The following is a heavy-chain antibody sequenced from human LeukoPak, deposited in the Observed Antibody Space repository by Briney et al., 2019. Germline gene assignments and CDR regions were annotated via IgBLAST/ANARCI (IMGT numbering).Heavy chain of an antibody. D-gene: IGHD3-22*01. V-gene: IGHV3-23*01. CDR1: GFTFSSYA. CDR3: AKGQVAITMIVVVSPFDY. J-gene: IGHJ4*02. Sequence: PGGSLRLSCAASGFTFSSYAMSWVRQAPGKGLEWVSAISGSGGSTYYADSVKGRFTISRDNSKNTLYLQMNSLRAEDTAVYYCAKGQVAITMIVVVSPFDYWGQGTLVTVSS. CDR2: ISGSGGST.